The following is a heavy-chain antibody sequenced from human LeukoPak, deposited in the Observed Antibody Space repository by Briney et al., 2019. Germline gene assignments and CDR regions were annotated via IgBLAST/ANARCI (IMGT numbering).Heavy chain of an antibody. V-gene: IGHV1-2*02. Sequence: GASVKVSRKASGYTLTVYDMHGVRPAPGQGLEWMGWINPNSGGTNYAQQLQGRVTMTRDTPISTAYMEVSSLSADDGAMYFCARVDTTTVTTYGAFHIWGQGTMVTVSS. D-gene: IGHD4-17*01. CDR2: INPNSGGT. CDR1: GYTLTVYD. J-gene: IGHJ3*02. CDR3: ARVDTTTVTTYGAFHI.